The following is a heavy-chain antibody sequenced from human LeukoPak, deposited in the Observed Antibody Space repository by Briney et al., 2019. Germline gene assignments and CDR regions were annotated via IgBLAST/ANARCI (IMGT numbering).Heavy chain of an antibody. Sequence: SETLSLTCAVSGGSISSSNWWSWVRQPPGKGLEWIGEIYHSGSTNYNPSLKSRVTISVDKSKNQFSLKLSSVTAADTAVYYCARGFRQYYDILTGYYLGGFDCWGQGTLVTVSS. V-gene: IGHV4-4*02. CDR2: IYHSGST. D-gene: IGHD3-9*01. CDR1: GGSISSSNW. J-gene: IGHJ4*02. CDR3: ARGFRQYYDILTGYYLGGFDC.